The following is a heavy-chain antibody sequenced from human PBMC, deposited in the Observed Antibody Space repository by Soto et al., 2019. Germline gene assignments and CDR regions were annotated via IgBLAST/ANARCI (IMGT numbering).Heavy chain of an antibody. CDR2: INPSSGGT. V-gene: IGHV1-2*04. D-gene: IGHD4-4*01. CDR3: ARDRGYSNYVYSYGMDV. CDR1: GYTFTGYY. Sequence: QVQLVQSGAEVKKPGASVKVSCKASGYTFTGYYMHWVRQAPGQGLEWMGWINPSSGGTNYAQKFQGWVTMTRDTSISTAYMELSRLRSDDTAVYYCARDRGYSNYVYSYGMDVWGQGTTVTVSS. J-gene: IGHJ6*02.